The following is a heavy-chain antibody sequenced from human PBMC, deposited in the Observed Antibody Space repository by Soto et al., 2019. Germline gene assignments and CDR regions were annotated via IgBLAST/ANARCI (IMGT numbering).Heavy chain of an antibody. D-gene: IGHD1-26*01. V-gene: IGHV3-7*04. CDR3: ARGGNFYFY. J-gene: IGHJ4*02. CDR1: GFTFSTYY. CDR2: IKQDGTEE. Sequence: EVQLVESGGGLVQPGGSLRLSCAASGFTFSTYYMSWVRQAPGKGLEWVANIKQDGTEENYVDSVKGRFTISRDNAKNSLSLQMNSLRAEDTAVYYCARGGNFYFYWGQGTLVTVSS.